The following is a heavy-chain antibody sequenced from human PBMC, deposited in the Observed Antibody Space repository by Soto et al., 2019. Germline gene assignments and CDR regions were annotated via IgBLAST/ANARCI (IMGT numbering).Heavy chain of an antibody. Sequence: EVRLLESGGGLVKPGGSLRLSCATSGLTFSNYAMSWVRQAPGGGLEWVSSMSGSSSTTYYADSVRGRFTISRDRSKNTLYLQMSSLRAEGTALYYCAKNQERELPRVIDFWGQGTLVTVSS. J-gene: IGHJ4*02. D-gene: IGHD1-7*01. CDR3: AKNQERELPRVIDF. V-gene: IGHV3-23*01. CDR2: MSGSSSTT. CDR1: GLTFSNYA.